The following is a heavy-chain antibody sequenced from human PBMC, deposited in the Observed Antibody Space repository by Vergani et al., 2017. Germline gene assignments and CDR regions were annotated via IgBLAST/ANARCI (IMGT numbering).Heavy chain of an antibody. J-gene: IGHJ4*02. CDR2: INAGNGNT. Sequence: QVQLVQSGAEVKKPGASVKVSCKAPGYTFTSYAMHWVRQAPGQRLEWMGWINAGNGNTKYSQKFQGRVTITRDTSASTAYMELSSLRSEDTAVYYCAREGFYDYVWGSYRLRGGYYFDYWGQGTLVTVSS. V-gene: IGHV1-3*01. D-gene: IGHD3-16*02. CDR1: GYTFTSYA. CDR3: AREGFYDYVWGSYRLRGGYYFDY.